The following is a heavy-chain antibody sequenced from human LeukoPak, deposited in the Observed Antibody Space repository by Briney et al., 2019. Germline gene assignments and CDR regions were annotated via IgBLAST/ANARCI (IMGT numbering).Heavy chain of an antibody. Sequence: ASVKVSCKASGYTFTNYYMHWVRQAPGQGLEWMGLSNPTGSSTNYAQKFRGRVTMTRDTSTTTVYMELSSLRSEDTAAYYCAREESGGYFDYWGQGTLVTVSS. D-gene: IGHD2-8*02. CDR2: SNPTGSST. CDR3: AREESGGYFDY. V-gene: IGHV1-46*01. CDR1: GYTFTNYY. J-gene: IGHJ4*02.